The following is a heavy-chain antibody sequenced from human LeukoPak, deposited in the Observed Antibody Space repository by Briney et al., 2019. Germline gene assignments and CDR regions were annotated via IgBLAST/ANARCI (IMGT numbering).Heavy chain of an antibody. J-gene: IGHJ3*02. CDR3: AKALRPLTADAFDI. V-gene: IGHV3-23*01. CDR2: ISGSGGST. Sequence: SGGSLRLSSADPGFTFSSYAMSWVRQAPGKGLEWVSAISGSGGSTYYADSVKGRLTISRDNSKNTLYLQMNSLRAEDTAVYYCAKALRPLTADAFDIWGQGTMVTVSS. D-gene: IGHD5/OR15-5a*01. CDR1: GFTFSSYA.